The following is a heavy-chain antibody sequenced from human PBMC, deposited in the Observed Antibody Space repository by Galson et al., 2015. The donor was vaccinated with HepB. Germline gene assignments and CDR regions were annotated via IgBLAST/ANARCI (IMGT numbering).Heavy chain of an antibody. CDR2: IKQDEGEK. CDR1: GFTFSNYW. CDR3: ARQPIMAGATGGFDY. V-gene: IGHV3-7*01. Sequence: SPRLSCAASGFTFSNYWMSWVRQAPGKGLEWVANIKQDEGEKYYVDSVKGRFTISRDNAKNSLYLQMNSLRAEDTAVYYCARQPIMAGATGGFDYWGQGTLVTVSS. D-gene: IGHD1-26*01. J-gene: IGHJ4*02.